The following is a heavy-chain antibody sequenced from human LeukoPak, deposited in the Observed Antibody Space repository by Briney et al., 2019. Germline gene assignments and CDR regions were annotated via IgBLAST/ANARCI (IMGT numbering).Heavy chain of an antibody. J-gene: IGHJ6*03. D-gene: IGHD5-12*01. CDR2: FDTEDGET. CDR3: ATDGSGYDSNYYYMDV. CDR1: GYTLTALS. Sequence: GASEKVSCKVSGYTLTALSMHWVRQAPGNGLEWRGGFDTEDGETIYAQKFQGRVTMTEDTSTDTAYMELSSLRSEDTAVYYCATDGSGYDSNYYYMDVWGKGTTVTVSS. V-gene: IGHV1-24*01.